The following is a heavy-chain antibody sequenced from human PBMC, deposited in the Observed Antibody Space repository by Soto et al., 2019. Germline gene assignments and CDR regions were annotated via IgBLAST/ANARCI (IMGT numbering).Heavy chain of an antibody. V-gene: IGHV3-30*18. CDR3: AKERGVQLVRPGNYYYYYGMDV. Sequence: QVQLVESGGGVVQPGRSLRLSCAASGFTFSSYGMHWVRQAPGKGLEWVAVISYDGSNKYYADSVKGRFTISRDNSKNTLYLQMNSLRAEDTAVYYWAKERGVQLVRPGNYYYYYGMDVWGQVTTVTVSS. D-gene: IGHD5-18*01. J-gene: IGHJ6*02. CDR1: GFTFSSYG. CDR2: ISYDGSNK.